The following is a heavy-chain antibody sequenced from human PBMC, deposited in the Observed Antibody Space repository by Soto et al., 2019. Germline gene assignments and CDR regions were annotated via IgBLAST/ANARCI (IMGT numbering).Heavy chain of an antibody. J-gene: IGHJ6*03. D-gene: IGHD6-25*01. Sequence: GGSLRLSCAASGFTFSSYDMHWVRQATGKGLEWVSAIGTAGDTYYPGSVKGRFTISRENAKNSLYLQMNSLRAGDTAVYYCARVLSSATAYYMDVWGKGTTVTVSS. CDR2: IGTAGDT. CDR3: ARVLSSATAYYMDV. CDR1: GFTFSSYD. V-gene: IGHV3-13*01.